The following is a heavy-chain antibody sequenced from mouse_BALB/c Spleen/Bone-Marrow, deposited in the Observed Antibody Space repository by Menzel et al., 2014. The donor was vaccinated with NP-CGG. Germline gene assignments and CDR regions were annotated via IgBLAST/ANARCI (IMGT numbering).Heavy chain of an antibody. CDR3: TRLTYYGLTDY. J-gene: IGHJ2*01. CDR1: GFDFSRYW. CDR2: INPESSTI. V-gene: IGHV4-1*02. D-gene: IGHD1-2*01. Sequence: EVKLMESGGGRVQPGGSLKLSCTVSGFDFSRYWMSWVRQAPGKGLQWIGEINPESSTINYTPSLKDKFIISRDNAKNTLYLQMSKVRSEDTALYYCTRLTYYGLTDYWGQGTTLTVSS.